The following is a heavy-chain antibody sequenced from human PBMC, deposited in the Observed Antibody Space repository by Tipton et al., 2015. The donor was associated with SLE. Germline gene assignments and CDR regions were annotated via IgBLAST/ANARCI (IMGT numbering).Heavy chain of an antibody. CDR3: ARDWGGYCSSTSCLGGFDY. CDR2: IYYSGST. D-gene: IGHD2-2*03. Sequence: LRLSRTVSGGSISSSSYYWGWIRQPPGKGLGWIGSIYYSGSTYYNPSLKSRVTMSVDTSKNQFSLKLSPVTAADTAVYYCARDWGGYCSSTSCLGGFDYWGQGTLVTVSS. V-gene: IGHV4-39*07. J-gene: IGHJ4*02. CDR1: GGSISSSSYY.